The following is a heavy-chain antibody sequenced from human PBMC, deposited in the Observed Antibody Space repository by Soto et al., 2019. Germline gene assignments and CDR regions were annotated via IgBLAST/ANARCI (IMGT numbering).Heavy chain of an antibody. Sequence: ASVKVSCKASGYTFTSYGISWVRQAPGQGLEWMGWISAYNGNTNYAQKLQGRVTMTTDTSTSTAYMELRSLRSDDTAVYYCARRHRDGYYDNGLDVWGQGTTVTVSS. CDR2: ISAYNGNT. CDR3: ARRHRDGYYDNGLDV. J-gene: IGHJ6*02. CDR1: GYTFTSYG. V-gene: IGHV1-18*01.